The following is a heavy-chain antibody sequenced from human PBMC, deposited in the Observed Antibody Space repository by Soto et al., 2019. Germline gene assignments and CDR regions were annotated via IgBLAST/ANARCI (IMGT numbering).Heavy chain of an antibody. J-gene: IGHJ4*01. D-gene: IGHD3-22*01. CDR1: GFVFSNAW. Sequence: EVQLVDSGGDLVKPGGSLRLSCAGSGFVFSNAWINWVRQAPGKGLEWVGRIKSKALGGTTDFAAPVRGRFAITRDDSRNMAYMQMNSLNTEDTAVYYCTTDSYRTMIEVRFDYWGHGTPVTVSS. CDR2: IKSKALGGTT. V-gene: IGHV3-15*07. CDR3: TTDSYRTMIEVRFDY.